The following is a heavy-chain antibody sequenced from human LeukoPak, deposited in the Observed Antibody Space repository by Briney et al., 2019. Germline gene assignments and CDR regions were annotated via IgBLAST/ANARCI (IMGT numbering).Heavy chain of an antibody. CDR2: ISYDGSNK. V-gene: IGHV3-30-3*01. Sequence: GGSLRLSCAASGFTFSSYAMHWVRQAPGKGLEWVAVISYDGSNKYYADSVKGRFTISRDNSKNTLYLQMNSLRAEDTAVYYCARDFGLKYYYDSSGFDYWGQGTLVTVSS. D-gene: IGHD3-22*01. CDR1: GFTFSSYA. J-gene: IGHJ4*02. CDR3: ARDFGLKYYYDSSGFDY.